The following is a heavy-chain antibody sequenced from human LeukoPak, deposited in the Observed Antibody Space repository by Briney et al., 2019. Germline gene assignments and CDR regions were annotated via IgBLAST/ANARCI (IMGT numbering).Heavy chain of an antibody. CDR3: ARAGGGSYYYDSSGYYGFDY. Sequence: PGGPLRLSCAASGFTFSDYYMSWIRQAPGKGLEWVSYISSSGSTIYYADSVKGRFTISRDNAKNSLYLQMNSLRAEDTAVYYCARAGGGSYYYDSSGYYGFDYWGQGTLVTVSS. V-gene: IGHV3-11*01. CDR1: GFTFSDYY. D-gene: IGHD3-22*01. J-gene: IGHJ4*02. CDR2: ISSSGSTI.